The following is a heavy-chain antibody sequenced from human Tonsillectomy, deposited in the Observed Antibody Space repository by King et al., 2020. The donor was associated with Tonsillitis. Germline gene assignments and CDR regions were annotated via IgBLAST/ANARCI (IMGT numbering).Heavy chain of an antibody. D-gene: IGHD4-23*01. Sequence: VQLVESGGGLVKPGGSLRLSCAASGFTFSDYYMTWIRQVPGKGPEWVSYITRDRSTKYADSVRGQFPLSRENSKSSLYLQMNSRRAEDTAVYYCTRGYHGGKAYWGQGTLVTVSS. J-gene: IGHJ4*02. CDR2: ITRDRST. CDR3: TRGYHGGKAY. CDR1: GFTFSDYY. V-gene: IGHV3-11*05.